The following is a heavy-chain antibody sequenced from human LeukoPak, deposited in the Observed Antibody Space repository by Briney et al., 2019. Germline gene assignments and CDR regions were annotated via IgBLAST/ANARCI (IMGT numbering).Heavy chain of an antibody. CDR2: IVGDSSKT. Sequence: GGSLRLSCAISGLTHHDYAMTWVRQAPGKGLEWVSTIVGDSSKTYYADSVKGRFTISRDNSNYMLFLHMNSLRAEDMAIYYCAKQPYNYYYLDVWGKGTTVTVSS. CDR1: GLTHHDYA. J-gene: IGHJ6*03. CDR3: AKQPYNYYYLDV. V-gene: IGHV3-23*01. D-gene: IGHD2-2*02.